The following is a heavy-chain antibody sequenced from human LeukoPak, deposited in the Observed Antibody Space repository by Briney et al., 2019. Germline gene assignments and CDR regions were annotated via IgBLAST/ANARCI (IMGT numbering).Heavy chain of an antibody. CDR2: IYHSGST. D-gene: IGHD1-1*01. J-gene: IGHJ6*03. V-gene: IGHV4-38-2*02. CDR1: GYSISSGYY. Sequence: KPSETLSLTCTVSGYSISSGYYWGWIRQPPGTGLEWIGSIYHSGSTYYNPSLKSRVTISVDTSKNQFSLKLSSVTAADTAVYYCARYRKTAYYYYYMDVWGKGTTVTVSS. CDR3: ARYRKTAYYYYYMDV.